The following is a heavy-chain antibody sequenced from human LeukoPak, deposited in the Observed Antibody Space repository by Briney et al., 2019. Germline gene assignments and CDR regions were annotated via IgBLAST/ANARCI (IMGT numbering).Heavy chain of an antibody. CDR3: ARSGSYYVHRPNAFDI. V-gene: IGHV1-18*01. J-gene: IGHJ3*02. CDR2: ISAYNGNT. CDR1: GYTSTSYG. Sequence: ASVKVSCKASGYTSTSYGISWVRQAPGQGLEWMGWISAYNGNTNYAQKLQGRVTMTTDTSTSTAYMELRSLRSDDTAVYYCARSGSYYVHRPNAFDIWGQGTMVTVSS. D-gene: IGHD1-26*01.